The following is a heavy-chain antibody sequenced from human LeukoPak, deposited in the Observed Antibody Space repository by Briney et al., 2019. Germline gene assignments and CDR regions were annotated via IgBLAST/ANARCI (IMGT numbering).Heavy chain of an antibody. J-gene: IGHJ5*02. CDR3: ARRGVCSSTSCYEVDWFDP. D-gene: IGHD2-2*01. V-gene: IGHV1-18*01. Sequence: GASVKVSCKASGYTFTSYGISWVRQAPGQGLEWVGWISAYNGNTNYAQKLQGRVTMTTDTSTSTAYMELRSLRSDDTAVYYCARRGVCSSTSCYEVDWFDPWGQGTLVAVSS. CDR2: ISAYNGNT. CDR1: GYTFTSYG.